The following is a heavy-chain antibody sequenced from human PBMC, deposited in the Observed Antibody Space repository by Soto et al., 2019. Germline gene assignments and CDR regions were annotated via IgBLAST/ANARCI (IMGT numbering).Heavy chain of an antibody. CDR3: SRSLDS. J-gene: IGHJ4*02. V-gene: IGHV3-48*04. CDR2: ISISSSNK. Sequence: SLRLSFAASAFTFTGYTMNWLRQAPGKGLELFPYISISSSNKYYADSVKGRFTISRDNAKNSLYLQMSSLTAEDSALYYCSRSLDSWGQGTRVTVSS. CDR1: AFTFTGYT.